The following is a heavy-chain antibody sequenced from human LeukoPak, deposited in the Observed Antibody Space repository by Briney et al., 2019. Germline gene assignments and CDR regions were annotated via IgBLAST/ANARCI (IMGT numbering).Heavy chain of an antibody. Sequence: SELPSLTCTVSCGSISSYYWSWIRQPPGKGLEWIGYIHYCGINNYNPSLKSRVTISVDTSKNQFSLNLYSVTAADTAVYYCARRSNSWIEFDYWGQGTLVTASA. CDR3: ARRSNSWIEFDY. CDR1: CGSISSYY. V-gene: IGHV4-59*08. J-gene: IGHJ4*02. D-gene: IGHD6-13*01. CDR2: IHYCGIN.